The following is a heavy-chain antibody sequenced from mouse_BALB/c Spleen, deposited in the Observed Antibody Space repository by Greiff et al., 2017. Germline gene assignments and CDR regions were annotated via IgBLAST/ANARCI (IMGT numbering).Heavy chain of an antibody. CDR2: IYPGSGST. J-gene: IGHJ3*01. D-gene: IGHD1-2*01. V-gene: IGHV1-55*01. CDR1: GYNFTSYW. Sequence: QVQLQQPGAELVKPGTSVKLSCKASGYNFTSYWINWVKLRPGQGLEWIGDIYPGSGSTNYNEKFKSKGTLTVDTSSSTAYMQLSSLTSEDSAVYFCARTAGFAYWGQGTLVTVSA. CDR3: ARTAGFAY.